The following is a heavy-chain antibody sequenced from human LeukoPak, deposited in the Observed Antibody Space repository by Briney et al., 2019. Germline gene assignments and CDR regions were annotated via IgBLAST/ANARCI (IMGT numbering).Heavy chain of an antibody. D-gene: IGHD6-6*01. CDR1: GGSISSGNSY. J-gene: IGHJ6*03. CDR3: ARENPYSSSSRNSYYYMDV. V-gene: IGHV4-61*02. Sequence: PSETLSLTCTVSGGSISSGNSYWTWIRQPAGKGLEWIGRIYNSGSTNYNPSLKSRVTMSVDTSKNQFSLKLSSVTAADTAVYYCARENPYSSSSRNSYYYMDVWGKGTTVTVSS. CDR2: IYNSGST.